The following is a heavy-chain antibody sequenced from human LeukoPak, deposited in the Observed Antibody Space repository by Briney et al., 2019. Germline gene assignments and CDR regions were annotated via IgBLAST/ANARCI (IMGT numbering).Heavy chain of an antibody. Sequence: GGSLRLSRAASGFTFDDYAMHWVRQAPGKGLEWVSLISWDGGSTYYADSVKGRFTISRDNSKNSLYLQMNSLRAEDTALYYCAKDLYSSSYYYYYGMDVWGKGTTVTVSS. V-gene: IGHV3-43D*04. J-gene: IGHJ6*04. CDR1: GFTFDDYA. CDR2: ISWDGGST. CDR3: AKDLYSSSYYYYYGMDV. D-gene: IGHD6-13*01.